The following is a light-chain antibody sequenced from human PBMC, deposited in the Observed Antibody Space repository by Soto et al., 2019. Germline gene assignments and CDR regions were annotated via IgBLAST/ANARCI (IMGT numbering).Light chain of an antibody. CDR1: SSDVGAYNY. CDR2: DVG. V-gene: IGLV2-14*01. Sequence: VLTQPASVSGSPGQSITISCTGTSSDVGAYNYVSWYQQHPAKVPKLMIYDVGNRPSGVSDRFSGSKSGNTASLTISGLQAEDETDYYCNSYTSSSTYVFGTGTKVTVL. CDR3: NSYTSSSTYV. J-gene: IGLJ1*01.